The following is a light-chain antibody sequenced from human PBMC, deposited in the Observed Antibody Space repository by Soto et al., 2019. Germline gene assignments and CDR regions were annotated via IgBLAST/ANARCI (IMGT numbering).Light chain of an antibody. J-gene: IGKJ3*01. Sequence: AIQLTQSPSSLSASVGDRVTITCRASQGISSALAWYQQKPGKAPKLLIYDASSLQSGVPSRFSGSGSGTDFTLTISSLQPEDFVTYYCQQFNIYPLSFGPGTKVDIK. CDR2: DAS. CDR3: QQFNIYPLS. CDR1: QGISSA. V-gene: IGKV1-13*02.